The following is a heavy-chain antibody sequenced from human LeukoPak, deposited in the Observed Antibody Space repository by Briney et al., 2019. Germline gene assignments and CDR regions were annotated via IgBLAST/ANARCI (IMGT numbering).Heavy chain of an antibody. CDR1: GFTFSSYA. D-gene: IGHD2-15*01. CDR3: AKDTGALCSGDNCYRGASDY. CDR2: TSSSGETT. V-gene: IGHV3-23*01. Sequence: PGGSLRLSCVASGFTFSSYAMSWVRQAAGKGLEWVSSTSSSGETTYYADSVKGRFTISRDNSKNTLYLQMSSLRAEDTAIYYCAKDTGALCSGDNCYRGASDYWGQGTLVTVSS. J-gene: IGHJ4*02.